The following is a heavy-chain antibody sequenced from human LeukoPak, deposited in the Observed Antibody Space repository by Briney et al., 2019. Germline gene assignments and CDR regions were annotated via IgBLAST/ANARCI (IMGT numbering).Heavy chain of an antibody. Sequence: SETLSLTCTVSGGSISSSSYYWGWIRQPPGKGLEWIGSIYYSGSTYYNPSLKSRVTISVDTSKNQFSLKLSSVTAADTAVYYCARGLNNYYGSGSYAFDIWGQGTMVTVSS. V-gene: IGHV4-39*07. CDR1: GGSISSSSYY. CDR3: ARGLNNYYGSGSYAFDI. D-gene: IGHD3-10*01. CDR2: IYYSGST. J-gene: IGHJ3*02.